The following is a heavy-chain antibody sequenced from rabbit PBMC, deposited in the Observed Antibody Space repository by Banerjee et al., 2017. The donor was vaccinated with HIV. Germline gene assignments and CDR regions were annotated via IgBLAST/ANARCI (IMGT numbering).Heavy chain of an antibody. CDR1: GFDFSSRYY. CDR2: IYAGSGST. Sequence: QSLEESGGDLVKPGASLTLTCTASGFDFSSRYYMCWVRQAPGKGLEWIACIYAGSGSTYYASWAKGRFTISKTSSTTVTLQMTSLTAADTATYFCAGNNKGAFNLWGPGTLVTVS. CDR3: AGNNKGAFNL. J-gene: IGHJ4*01. D-gene: IGHD4-2*01. V-gene: IGHV1S40*01.